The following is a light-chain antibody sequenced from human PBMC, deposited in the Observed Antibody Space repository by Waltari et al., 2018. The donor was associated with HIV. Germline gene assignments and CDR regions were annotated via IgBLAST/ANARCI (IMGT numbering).Light chain of an antibody. CDR1: SDNAGHPG. V-gene: IGLV10-54*01. CDR2: RNN. J-gene: IGLJ2*01. CDR3: SAWNSSLTGWI. Sequence: AGLRQPPSLSTGLGQTAPLTCTGNSDNAGHPGAVRLQHHQGLPPRLLSHRNNNRPSGVSDRFSTATSGNTAFLTIRGLRSEDEADYFCSAWNSSLTGWIFGGGTQLAVL.